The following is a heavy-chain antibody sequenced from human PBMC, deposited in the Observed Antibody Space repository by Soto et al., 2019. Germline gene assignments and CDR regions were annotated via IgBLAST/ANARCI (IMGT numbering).Heavy chain of an antibody. Sequence: GESLKISCKGSGYSFTSYWIGWVRQMPGKGLEWMGIIYPGDSDTRYSPSFQGQVTISADKSISTAYLQWSSLKASDTAMYYCARPYGTEYGDYGILHWGQGTLVTVSS. CDR1: GYSFTSYW. J-gene: IGHJ1*01. V-gene: IGHV5-51*01. CDR2: IYPGDSDT. D-gene: IGHD4-17*01. CDR3: ARPYGTEYGDYGILH.